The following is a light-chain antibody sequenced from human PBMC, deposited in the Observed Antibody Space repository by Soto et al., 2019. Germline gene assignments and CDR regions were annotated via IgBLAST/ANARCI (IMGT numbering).Light chain of an antibody. J-gene: IGKJ2*01. V-gene: IGKV3-15*01. CDR2: DAS. CDR3: QQYNNWPYT. Sequence: EIVMTQSPASLSVSPGEGATLSCRACQSVSSNMAWYQQKPGHAPSLLIYDASTRATGVPARFSGSGSGTEFTVTLNSLQSEDSAIYFCQQYNNWPYTFGQGTKLEIK. CDR1: QSVSSN.